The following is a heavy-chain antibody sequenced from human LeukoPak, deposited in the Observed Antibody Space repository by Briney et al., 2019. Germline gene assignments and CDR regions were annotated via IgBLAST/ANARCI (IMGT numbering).Heavy chain of an antibody. J-gene: IGHJ4*02. V-gene: IGHV1-18*01. D-gene: IGHD2-15*01. CDR1: GYTFTSYG. Sequence: GASVKVSCKASGYTFTSYGISWVRQAPGQGLEWMGWISAYNGNTNYAQKLQGRVTMTTDTSTSTAYMELRSLRSDDTAVYYCARSKKYCSGGSCYQYKLDYWGQGTLVTVSS. CDR2: ISAYNGNT. CDR3: ARSKKYCSGGSCYQYKLDY.